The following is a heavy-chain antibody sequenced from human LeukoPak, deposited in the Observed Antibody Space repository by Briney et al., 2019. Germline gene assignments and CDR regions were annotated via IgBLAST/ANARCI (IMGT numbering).Heavy chain of an antibody. CDR1: GASLNNYY. CDR2: IDHVGRS. D-gene: IGHD2-15*01. V-gene: IGHV4-34*01. Sequence: SETLSPTCSVYGASLNNYYWAWIRQSPVKGLEWIGEIDHVGRSRYNPSLKSRLTISVDTSKNQFSLRLSSVTAADTALYFCARPVYCSVTTCTGPLHIWGQGTMVTVSS. J-gene: IGHJ3*02. CDR3: ARPVYCSVTTCTGPLHI.